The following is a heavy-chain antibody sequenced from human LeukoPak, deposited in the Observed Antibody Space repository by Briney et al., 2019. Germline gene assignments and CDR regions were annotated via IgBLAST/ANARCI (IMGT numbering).Heavy chain of an antibody. J-gene: IGHJ6*02. CDR3: VRPRGMGV. CDR2: IKPDGSDK. V-gene: IGHV3-7*01. CDR1: GFTFNIYW. Sequence: GGSLRLSCAASGFTFNIYWMTWVRQAPGKGLEWVANIKPDGSDKYYVDSVKGRFTISRDNGKNSLSLQMGSLRAEDTAVYYCVRPRGMGVWGPGTTVTVSS.